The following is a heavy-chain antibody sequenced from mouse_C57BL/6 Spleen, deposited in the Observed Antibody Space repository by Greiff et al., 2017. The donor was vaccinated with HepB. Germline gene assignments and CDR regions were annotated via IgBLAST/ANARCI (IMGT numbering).Heavy chain of an antibody. J-gene: IGHJ1*03. Sequence: DVMLVESGGGLVKPGGSLKLSCAASGFTFSSYTMSWVRQTPEKRLEWVATISGGGGNTYYPDSVKGRFTISRDNAKNTLYLQMSSLRSEDTALYYCAERADGYFHWYFDVWGTGTTVTVSS. V-gene: IGHV5-9*01. CDR3: AERADGYFHWYFDV. D-gene: IGHD2-3*01. CDR2: ISGGGGNT. CDR1: GFTFSSYT.